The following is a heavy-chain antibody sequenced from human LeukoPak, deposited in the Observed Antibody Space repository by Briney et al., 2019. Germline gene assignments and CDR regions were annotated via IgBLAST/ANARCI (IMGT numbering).Heavy chain of an antibody. CDR1: GYSFTSYW. V-gene: IGHV5-51*01. J-gene: IGHJ4*02. D-gene: IGHD2-2*01. CDR2: IYPGDSDT. Sequence: GESLKISRKGSGYSFTSYWIGWVRQMPGKGLEWMGIIYPGDSDTRYSPSFQGQVTISADKSISTAYLRWSSLKASGTAMYYCARRYQLLGDFDYWGQGTLVTVSS. CDR3: ARRYQLLGDFDY.